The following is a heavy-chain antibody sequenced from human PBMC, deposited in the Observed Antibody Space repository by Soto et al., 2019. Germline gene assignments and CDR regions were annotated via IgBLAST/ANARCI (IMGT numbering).Heavy chain of an antibody. J-gene: IGHJ6*03. V-gene: IGHV4-59*01. Sequence: SETLPLTCSVSGGSCDSYYWTWIRQPPGKGLEWIGYMFYSGSTNYNPSLKSRVTISADTSKNQFSLKLSSVTAADTAVYYCAGMAYYSYYMDVWPKGTAVTVSS. CDR3: AGMAYYSYYMDV. CDR2: MFYSGST. CDR1: GGSCDSYY.